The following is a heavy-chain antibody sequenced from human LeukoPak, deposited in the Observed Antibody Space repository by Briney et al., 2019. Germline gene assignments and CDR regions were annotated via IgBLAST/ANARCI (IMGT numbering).Heavy chain of an antibody. D-gene: IGHD1-26*01. V-gene: IGHV3-43*01. Sequence: PGGSVRLSCAASGFTFDDYTMHWVRHAPRKGLEWVSLISWDGGSTYYADSVKGRFTISRANSKNYLYLQMNSLRTEDTAFYYCATSDSGSDPSWAFDIWGQGTMVTVSS. J-gene: IGHJ3*02. CDR2: ISWDGGST. CDR3: ATSDSGSDPSWAFDI. CDR1: GFTFDDYT.